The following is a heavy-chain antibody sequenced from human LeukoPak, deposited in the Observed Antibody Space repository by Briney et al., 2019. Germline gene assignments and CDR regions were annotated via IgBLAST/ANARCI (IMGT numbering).Heavy chain of an antibody. CDR3: ARGYATRGRDDSVGFGY. V-gene: IGHV3-48*04. J-gene: IGHJ4*02. Sequence: PGGSLRLSCAASGFIFSSYSMNWVRQAPGKGLEWVSYISSSGSTIYYADSVKGRFTISRDNARNTLYLQMHTLRADDTAVYYCARGYATRGRDDSVGFGYWGQGTLVTVSS. CDR2: ISSSGSTI. D-gene: IGHD5-24*01. CDR1: GFIFSSYS.